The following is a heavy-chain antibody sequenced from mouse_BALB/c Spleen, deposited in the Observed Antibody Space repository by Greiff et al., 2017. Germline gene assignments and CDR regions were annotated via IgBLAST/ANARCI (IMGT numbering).Heavy chain of an antibody. CDR3: ARSPDYYGSSYGWFAY. CDR1: GYSITSDYA. J-gene: IGHJ3*01. V-gene: IGHV3-2*02. CDR2: ISYSGST. Sequence: ESGPGLVKPSQSLSLTCTVTGYSITSDYAWNWIRQFPGNKLEWMGYISYSGSTSYNPSLKSRISITRDTSKNQFFLQLNSVTTEDTATYYCARSPDYYGSSYGWFAYWGQGTLVTVSA. D-gene: IGHD1-1*01.